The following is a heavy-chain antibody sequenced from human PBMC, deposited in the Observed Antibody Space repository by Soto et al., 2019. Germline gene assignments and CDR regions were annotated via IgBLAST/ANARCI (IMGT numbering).Heavy chain of an antibody. V-gene: IGHV3-7*01. D-gene: IGHD5-18*01. CDR2: IKEDGSEK. CDR1: GFTFSSSW. CDR3: ARDRGYSCFDY. Sequence: SGGSLRVSCAASGFTFSSSWMNWVRQAPGKGLEWVAGIKEDGSEKYYVDFVKGRFTISRDNVENSLYLQMNSLRGEDTAVYFCARDRGYSCFDYWGLGTLVTVSS. J-gene: IGHJ4*02.